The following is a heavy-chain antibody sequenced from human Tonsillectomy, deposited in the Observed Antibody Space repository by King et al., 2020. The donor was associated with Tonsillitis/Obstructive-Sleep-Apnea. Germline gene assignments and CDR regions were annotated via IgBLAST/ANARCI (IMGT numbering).Heavy chain of an antibody. CDR3: AGKGTGRGSWGDNWFDS. D-gene: IGHD3-10*01. Sequence: QLVQSGAEVKKTGSSVKVSCKASGGTFSSYAISWVRQAPGQGLEWMGRVIPTLGIGKYAQKFQGRVTMSADKSTTTAYMELSSLRSKDTAVYYGAGKGTGRGSWGDNWFDSWGQGTLLAAS. V-gene: IGHV1-69*09. J-gene: IGHJ5*01. CDR1: GGTFSSYA. CDR2: VIPTLGIG.